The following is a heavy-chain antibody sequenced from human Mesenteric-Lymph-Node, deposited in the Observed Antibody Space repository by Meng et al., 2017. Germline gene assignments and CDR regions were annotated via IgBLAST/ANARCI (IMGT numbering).Heavy chain of an antibody. CDR3: ASLGITGTTSFDY. V-gene: IGHV7-4-1*01. D-gene: IGHD1-7*01. CDR2: INTNTGNP. CDR1: GSTFTSYA. J-gene: IGHJ4*02. Sequence: QLRLLGLGVGVKKPGASVKVSCKASGSTFTSYAMNWGRPAPGQGREWMGWINTNTGNPTYAQGFTGRFVLSLDTSVSTAYLQICSLKAEDTAVYYCASLGITGTTSFDYWGQGTLVTVSS.